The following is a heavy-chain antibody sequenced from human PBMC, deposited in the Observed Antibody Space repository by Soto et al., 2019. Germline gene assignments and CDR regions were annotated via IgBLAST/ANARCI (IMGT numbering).Heavy chain of an antibody. CDR3: ARDRYYYGSGSDGMDV. D-gene: IGHD3-10*01. J-gene: IGHJ6*02. Sequence: GGSLRLSCAASGFTFSSYDMHWVRQATGKGLEWVSAIGTAGDTYYPGSVKGRFTISRENAKNSLYLQMNSLRAEDTAVYYCARDRYYYGSGSDGMDVWGQGTTVTVSS. V-gene: IGHV3-13*01. CDR2: IGTAGDT. CDR1: GFTFSSYD.